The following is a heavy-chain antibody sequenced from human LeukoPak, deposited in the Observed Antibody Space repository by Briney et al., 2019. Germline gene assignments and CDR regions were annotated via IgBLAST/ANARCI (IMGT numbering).Heavy chain of an antibody. V-gene: IGHV4-34*01. CDR2: INHSGST. D-gene: IGHD3-3*01. CDR3: ARARVVKSRYFGY. CDR1: GGSFSGYY. Sequence: SETLSLTCAVYGGSFSGYYWSWIRQPPGKGLEWIGEINHSGSTNYNPSLKSRVTISVDTSKNQFSLKLSSVTAADTAVYYCARARVVKSRYFGYWGQGTLVTVSS. J-gene: IGHJ4*02.